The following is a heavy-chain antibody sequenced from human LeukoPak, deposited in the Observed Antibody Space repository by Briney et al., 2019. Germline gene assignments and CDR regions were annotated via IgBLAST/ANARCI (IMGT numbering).Heavy chain of an antibody. CDR2: ISDAGNNK. CDR1: GFSFNVYA. CDR3: ARSGWDY. Sequence: GGSLRLSCAVSGFSFNVYAMHWVRQAPGKGLEWLAVISDAGNNKYYADSVKGRFTISRDNSKNTLYLQMNSLRGDDTAVYFCARSGWDYWGQGTLVTVSS. D-gene: IGHD6-25*01. V-gene: IGHV3-30-3*01. J-gene: IGHJ4*02.